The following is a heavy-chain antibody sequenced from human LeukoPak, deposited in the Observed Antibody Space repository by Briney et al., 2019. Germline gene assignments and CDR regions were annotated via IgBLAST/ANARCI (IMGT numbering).Heavy chain of an antibody. D-gene: IGHD2-21*01. CDR2: VGGGDDI. Sequence: GGSLRLSCVASGFALNIYGMSWVRQAPGKGLEWVSSVGGGDDIHYAESVKGRFTGYRDDAKNTVYLQMTSMRVEDSAIYFCAKDATPRNRLWDHFDSWGQGTQVSVSS. V-gene: IGHV3-23*01. CDR1: GFALNIYG. CDR3: AKDATPRNRLWDHFDS. J-gene: IGHJ4*02.